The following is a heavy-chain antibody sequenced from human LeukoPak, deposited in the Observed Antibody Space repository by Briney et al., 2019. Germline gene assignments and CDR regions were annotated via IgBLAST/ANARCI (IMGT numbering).Heavy chain of an antibody. V-gene: IGHV3-7*01. CDR1: GFMFTTYW. CDR3: AREIWPGYFDY. J-gene: IGHJ4*02. Sequence: GGSLRLSCAASGFMFTTYWMSWVRQAPGKGLEWVANIKQDGSEKYYVDSVKGRFTISRDNAKNSLYLQMNSLRAEDTAVYYCAREIWPGYFDYWGQGTLVTVSS. CDR2: IKQDGSEK.